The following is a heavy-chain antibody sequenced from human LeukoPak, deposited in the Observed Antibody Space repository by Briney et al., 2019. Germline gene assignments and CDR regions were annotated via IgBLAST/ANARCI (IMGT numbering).Heavy chain of an antibody. CDR2: ISHSGNT. CDR3: ARVNAPVATFDY. Sequence: SETLSLICAVSGYSISSTYYGAWIRQPPGKGLEWIATISHSGNTYYTPSLESRLTISLDTSKKHFSLRLSSVTAADTAVYYCARVNAPVATFDYWGLGTLVAVSS. CDR1: GYSISSTYY. D-gene: IGHD1-1*01. J-gene: IGHJ4*02. V-gene: IGHV4-38-2*01.